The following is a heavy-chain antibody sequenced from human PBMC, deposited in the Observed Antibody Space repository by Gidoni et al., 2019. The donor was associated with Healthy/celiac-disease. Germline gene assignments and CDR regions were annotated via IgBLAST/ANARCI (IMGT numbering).Heavy chain of an antibody. J-gene: IGHJ4*02. Sequence: EVQLVESGGGLVQPGGSLRLSCAASGFTFSSYSMNWVRQAPGKGLEWVSYISSSSSTIYYADSVKGRFTISRDNAKNSLYLQMNSLRAEDTAVYYCASHSRGSPAAIDAGHYWGQGTLVTVSS. CDR2: ISSSSSTI. CDR3: ASHSRGSPAAIDAGHY. CDR1: GFTFSSYS. V-gene: IGHV3-48*01. D-gene: IGHD2-2*01.